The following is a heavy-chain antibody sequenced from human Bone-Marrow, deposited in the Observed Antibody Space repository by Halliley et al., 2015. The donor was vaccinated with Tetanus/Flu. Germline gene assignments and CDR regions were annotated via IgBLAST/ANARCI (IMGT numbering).Heavy chain of an antibody. CDR2: INHSGST. V-gene: IGHV4-34*01. Sequence: LRLSCAVYGGSFSGYYWSWTRQPPGKGLEWIGEINHSGSTNYNPSLKSRVTISVDTSKNQFSLKLSSVTAADTAVYYCMLMGTAMVKALDYWGQGTLVTVSS. CDR3: MLMGTAMVKALDY. J-gene: IGHJ4*02. CDR1: GGSFSGYY. D-gene: IGHD5-18*01.